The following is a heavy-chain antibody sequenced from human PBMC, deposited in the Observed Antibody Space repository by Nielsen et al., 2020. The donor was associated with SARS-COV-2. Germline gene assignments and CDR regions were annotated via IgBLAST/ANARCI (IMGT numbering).Heavy chain of an antibody. V-gene: IGHV3-20*04. D-gene: IGHD2-21*02. CDR1: GFPFMRYA. Sequence: GGSLRLSCAASGFPFMRYAMSWVRQAPGKGLEWVSGVKWNGHSRGYADSVRGRFTVSRDNAKKSMYLQMHSLKVEDTAFYYCARDGSLVTTSYFDFWGQGILVTVSS. CDR3: ARDGSLVTTSYFDF. J-gene: IGHJ4*02. CDR2: VKWNGHSR.